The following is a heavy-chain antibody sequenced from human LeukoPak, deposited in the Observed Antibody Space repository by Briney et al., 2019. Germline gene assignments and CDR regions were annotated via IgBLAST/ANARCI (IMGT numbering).Heavy chain of an antibody. V-gene: IGHV3-48*01. D-gene: IGHD1-26*01. CDR3: ARESLWGYYNFDY. CDR2: ISPSSSAI. J-gene: IGHJ4*02. CDR1: GSIFSDNS. Sequence: PGGSLRLSCGVSGSIFSDNSMNWVRQAPGKGLEWISYISPSSSAIYYADSVKGRFTISRDNAKNSLFLQMNSLRGEDTAVYYCARESLWGYYNFDYWGQGTLVTVSS.